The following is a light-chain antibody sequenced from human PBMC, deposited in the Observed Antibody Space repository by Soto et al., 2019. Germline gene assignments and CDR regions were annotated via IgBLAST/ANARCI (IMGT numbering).Light chain of an antibody. V-gene: IGKV2-28*01. J-gene: IGKJ1*01. CDR1: QSLLHSNGYNY. CDR3: MQALQTPK. CDR2: LGS. Sequence: DIVMTQSPLSLPVTPGEPASISCRSSQSLLHSNGYNYLDWYLQKPGQSPQLLIYLGSNRASGGPDRFTCSGSGTDSTLKITRVEAEDVGFYFCMQALQTPKFGQGKKVEIK.